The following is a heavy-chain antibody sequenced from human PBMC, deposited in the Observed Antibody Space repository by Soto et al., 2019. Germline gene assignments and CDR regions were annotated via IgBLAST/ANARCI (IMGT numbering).Heavy chain of an antibody. CDR2: IYYSGST. CDR3: ARDILTGKRMGMDV. J-gene: IGHJ6*02. V-gene: IGHV4-59*01. Sequence: PSETLSLTCTVSGGSISSYYWSWIRQPPGKGLEWIGYIYYSGSTNYNPSLKSRVTISVDTSKNQFSLKLSSVTAADTAVYYCARDILTGKRMGMDVWGQGTTVTVSS. CDR1: GGSISSYY. D-gene: IGHD3-9*01.